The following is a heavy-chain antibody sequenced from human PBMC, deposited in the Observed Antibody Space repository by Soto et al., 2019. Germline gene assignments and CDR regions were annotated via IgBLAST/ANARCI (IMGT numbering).Heavy chain of an antibody. D-gene: IGHD2-15*01. V-gene: IGHV1-2*02. Sequence: GASVKVSCKASGGTFSSYAISWVRQAPGQGLEWMGWINPNSGGTNYAQKFQGRVTMTRDTSISTAYMELSRLRSDDTAVCYCARGAATKLYYYYGMDVWGQGTTVTVSS. J-gene: IGHJ6*02. CDR3: ARGAATKLYYYYGMDV. CDR2: INPNSGGT. CDR1: GGTFSSYA.